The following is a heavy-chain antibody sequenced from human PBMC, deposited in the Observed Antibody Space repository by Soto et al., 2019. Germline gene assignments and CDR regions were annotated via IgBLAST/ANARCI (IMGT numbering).Heavy chain of an antibody. CDR3: ARGYSPALGAPWARVNWFDP. CDR2: IYYIGST. J-gene: IGHJ5*02. CDR1: GGSMRNYY. D-gene: IGHD1-26*01. Sequence: PXGTLSLTGTVSGGSMRNYYWSWMRQPAGKGLEWIGYIYYIGSTNYNPSLKSRVTMSVDTSRNQLSLNLTSVTAADTAVYYCARGYSPALGAPWARVNWFDPWGQGTLVTVSS. V-gene: IGHV4-59*01.